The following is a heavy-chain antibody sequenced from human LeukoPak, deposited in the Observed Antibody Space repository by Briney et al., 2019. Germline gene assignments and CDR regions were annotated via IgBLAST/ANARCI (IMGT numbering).Heavy chain of an antibody. Sequence: SETLSLTCTVSVNSISSGYYWGWIRQPPGKGLEWIGSIFHSGSTYYNPSLKSRVTISVDTSKNQFSLKLSSVTAADTAVYYCVGRLGYGESDYWGQGTLVIVSS. V-gene: IGHV4-38-2*02. CDR3: VGRLGYGESDY. CDR2: IFHSGST. D-gene: IGHD4-17*01. J-gene: IGHJ4*02. CDR1: VNSISSGYY.